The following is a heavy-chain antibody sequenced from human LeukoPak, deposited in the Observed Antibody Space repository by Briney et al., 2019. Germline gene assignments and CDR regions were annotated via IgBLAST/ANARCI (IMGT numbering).Heavy chain of an antibody. CDR3: TTGLLTNDAFDI. J-gene: IGHJ3*02. CDR2: ILSRSDGGAT. CDR1: GFTFSNAW. Sequence: GGSLRLSCAASGFTFSNAWMTWVRQAPGKGLEWIGRILSRSDGGATDFAAPVKGRFTISRDDSQDTLFLQMNSLKTEDTAVYYCTTGLLTNDAFDIWGQGTMVTVSS. V-gene: IGHV3-15*01. D-gene: IGHD2-15*01.